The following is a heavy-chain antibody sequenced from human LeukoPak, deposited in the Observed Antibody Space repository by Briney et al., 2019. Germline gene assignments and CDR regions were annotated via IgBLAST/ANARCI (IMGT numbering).Heavy chain of an antibody. CDR3: AKSGLNRFDY. D-gene: IGHD2-15*01. V-gene: IGHV3-23*01. CDR2: ISGSGGRAST. J-gene: IGHJ4*02. CDR1: GFTFSTYA. Sequence: GGSLRLSCAASGFTFSTYAMSWVRQAPGKGLEWVSTISGSGGRASTDYADSVKGRFTISRGNSKNTLYLQMNSLRVEDTAVYYCAKSGLNRFDYWGQGTLVTVSS.